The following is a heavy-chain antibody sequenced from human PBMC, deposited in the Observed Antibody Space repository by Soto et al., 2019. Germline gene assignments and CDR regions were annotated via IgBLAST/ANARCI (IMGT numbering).Heavy chain of an antibody. D-gene: IGHD2-15*01. CDR1: GGSFSGYY. CDR2: INHSGST. J-gene: IGHJ4*02. V-gene: IGHV4-34*01. Sequence: KPSETLSLTCAVYGGSFSGYYWSWIRQPPGKGLEWIGEINHSGSTNYNPSLKSRVTISVDTSKNQFSLKLSSVTAADTAVYYCARVRESEEGLYCSGGSCDRPLDYWGQGTLVTVSS. CDR3: ARVRESEEGLYCSGGSCDRPLDY.